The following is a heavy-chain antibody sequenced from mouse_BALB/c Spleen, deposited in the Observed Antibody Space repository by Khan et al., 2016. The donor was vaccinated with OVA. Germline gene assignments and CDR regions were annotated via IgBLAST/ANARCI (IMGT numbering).Heavy chain of an antibody. CDR3: TRDGDSPWFVY. CDR1: GFNIKDYY. V-gene: IGHV14-1*02. D-gene: IGHD2-13*01. CDR2: IDPENGNT. J-gene: IGHJ3*01. Sequence: QSGAELVRPGALVKLSCKASGFNIKDYYIHWVKQRPEQGLEWIGWIDPENGNTIYDPKFQGKATITADTSSNTAYLQLSSLTSEDTAVYYGTRDGDSPWFVYWGQGTLVTVSA.